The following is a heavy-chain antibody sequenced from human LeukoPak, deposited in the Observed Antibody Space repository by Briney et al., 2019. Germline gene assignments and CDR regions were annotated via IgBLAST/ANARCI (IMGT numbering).Heavy chain of an antibody. CDR2: INPNSGGT. CDR1: GYTFTGYY. Sequence: ASVKVSRKASGYTFTGYYMHWVRQAPGQGLEWMGWINPNSGGTNYAQKFQGRVTMTRDTSISTAYMEQSRLRSDDTAVYYWARDFVDIVGNRFDPWGQGTLVTVSS. CDR3: ARDFVDIVGNRFDP. V-gene: IGHV1-2*02. J-gene: IGHJ5*02. D-gene: IGHD5-12*01.